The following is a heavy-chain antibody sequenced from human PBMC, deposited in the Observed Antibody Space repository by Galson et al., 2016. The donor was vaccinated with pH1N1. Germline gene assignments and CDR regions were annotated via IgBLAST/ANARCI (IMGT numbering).Heavy chain of an antibody. CDR3: ARQNDYGDYRGDAFDI. Sequence: QSGAEVKKPGESLKISCKGSGHKFTSSWIGWVRQMPGKGLEWMGIIDLGGSLIRYRRSFHGQVTISADKSVNIVYLEWGSLKASDTAMYYCARQNDYGDYRGDAFDIWGQGTMVTVSS. J-gene: IGHJ3*02. CDR1: GHKFTSSW. V-gene: IGHV5-51*01. CDR2: IDLGGSLI. D-gene: IGHD4-17*01.